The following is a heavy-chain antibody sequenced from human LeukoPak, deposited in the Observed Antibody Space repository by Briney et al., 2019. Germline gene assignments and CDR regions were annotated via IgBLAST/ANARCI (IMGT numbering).Heavy chain of an antibody. Sequence: PGGSLRLSCATSGFTFTTFWMHWVRQAPGKGLVWVSRISDAGAHTFYADSVKGRFAMSRDNAKNTLYLQMNSLRAEDTAVYYCARVTGGYNLVDYWGQGTLVTVSS. V-gene: IGHV3-74*01. CDR2: ISDAGAHT. CDR1: GFTFTTFW. D-gene: IGHD5-24*01. J-gene: IGHJ4*02. CDR3: ARVTGGYNLVDY.